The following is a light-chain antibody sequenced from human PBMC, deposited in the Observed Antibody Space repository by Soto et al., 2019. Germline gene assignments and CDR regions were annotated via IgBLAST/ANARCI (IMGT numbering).Light chain of an antibody. CDR3: GTWDSSPSAGGV. CDR1: SSNIGNNY. Sequence: QSVLTQPPSVSAAPGQTVTISCSGSSSNIGNNYVSWYQQLPGTAPKLLIYDNNKRPSGIPDRFSGSKSGTSATLGITGLQTGDEADYYCGTWDSSPSAGGVFGGGTKLTVL. V-gene: IGLV1-51*01. J-gene: IGLJ2*01. CDR2: DNN.